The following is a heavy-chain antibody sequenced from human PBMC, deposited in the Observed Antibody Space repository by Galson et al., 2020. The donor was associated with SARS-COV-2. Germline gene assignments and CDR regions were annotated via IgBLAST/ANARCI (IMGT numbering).Heavy chain of an antibody. J-gene: IGHJ6*02. V-gene: IGHV4-61*02. CDR3: ARGNSPWVTIFGIVTGPCGMDV. CDR1: GGSISSGNYY. CDR2: IYKSGNT. D-gene: IGHD3-3*01. Sequence: SETLSLTCTVSGGSISSGNYYWSWIRQPAGKGLEWIGRIYKSGNTNYNPSLWSQVTISVDTSKNQFPLKLRSVTAADTAVYYCARGNSPWVTIFGIVTGPCGMDVWGQGTAVTVSS.